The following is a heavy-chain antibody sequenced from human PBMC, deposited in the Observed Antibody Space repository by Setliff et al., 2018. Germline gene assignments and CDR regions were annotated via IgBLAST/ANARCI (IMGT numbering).Heavy chain of an antibody. Sequence: SETLSLTCSVSGDSISSSSYYWGWICQPPGKGLEWIGSINYSGITYYSPSLKSRVIVSVDTSKNQFSLKLSSVTAADTAVYYCARLPNYVWGSPVDYWGQGTLVTVSS. J-gene: IGHJ4*02. CDR3: ARLPNYVWGSPVDY. CDR2: INYSGIT. CDR1: GDSISSSSYY. D-gene: IGHD3-16*01. V-gene: IGHV4-39*01.